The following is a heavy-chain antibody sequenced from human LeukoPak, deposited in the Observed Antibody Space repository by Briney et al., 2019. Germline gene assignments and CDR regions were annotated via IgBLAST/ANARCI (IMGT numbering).Heavy chain of an antibody. J-gene: IGHJ4*02. Sequence: ASVKVSCKASGYTFTSYDFNWLRQATGQGPEWMGWMNPNSGATGYAQKFQGRVTMTRDTSTSTVYMELSSLRSEDTAVYYCARDHSSGLNYWGQGTLVTVSS. D-gene: IGHD3-22*01. CDR3: ARDHSSGLNY. CDR2: MNPNSGAT. CDR1: GYTFTSYD. V-gene: IGHV1-8*01.